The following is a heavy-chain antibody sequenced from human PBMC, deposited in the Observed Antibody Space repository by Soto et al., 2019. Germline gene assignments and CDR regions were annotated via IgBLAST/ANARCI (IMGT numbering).Heavy chain of an antibody. Sequence: QVQLVESGGGVVQPGRSLRLSCAASGFTFSSYGMQWVRQAPGKGLEGVAGIWYDGSNKYYADSVKGRFTISRDNSRNTMSRQMTSLRVEDTSVYYCARSRYSYGIDYAYWGLGTLVPVSS. CDR2: IWYDGSNK. V-gene: IGHV3-33*01. CDR3: ARSRYSYGIDYAY. D-gene: IGHD5-18*01. CDR1: GFTFSSYG. J-gene: IGHJ4*02.